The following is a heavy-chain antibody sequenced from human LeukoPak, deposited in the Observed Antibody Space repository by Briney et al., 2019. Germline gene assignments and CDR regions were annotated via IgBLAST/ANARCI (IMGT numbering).Heavy chain of an antibody. CDR3: ARGTRCSGGSCLFDY. Sequence: GGSLRLSCAASGFTFSDYSMNWVRQAPGKGLEWVSSISSGSSYIYYADSVKGRFTISRDNAKNSLYLQMNSLRAEDTAVYYCARGTRCSGGSCLFDYWGQGTLVTASS. CDR2: ISSGSSYI. J-gene: IGHJ4*02. CDR1: GFTFSDYS. D-gene: IGHD2-15*01. V-gene: IGHV3-21*01.